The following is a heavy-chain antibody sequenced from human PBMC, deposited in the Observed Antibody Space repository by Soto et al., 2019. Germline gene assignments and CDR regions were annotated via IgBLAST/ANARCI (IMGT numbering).Heavy chain of an antibody. Sequence: SETLALTCTVSGGSISSGGYYWSWIRQHPGKGLEWIGYIYYSGSTYYNPSLKSRVTISVGTSKNQFSLKLSSVTAAGTAVYYCAREVRDDFWSGYFNWFDPWGQGTLVTVSS. CDR3: AREVRDDFWSGYFNWFDP. D-gene: IGHD3-3*01. CDR2: IYYSGST. J-gene: IGHJ5*02. CDR1: GGSISSGGYY. V-gene: IGHV4-31*03.